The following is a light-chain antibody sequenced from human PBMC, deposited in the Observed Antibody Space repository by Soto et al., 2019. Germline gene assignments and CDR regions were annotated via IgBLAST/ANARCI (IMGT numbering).Light chain of an antibody. CDR2: GAY. Sequence: PRERATLSCRASQSVTSRYLAWYQQKPGQAPRLLIYGAYTRATGIQDRFSGSGSGTDFTLTIRRLEPEDFATYYCKQYVGSLYTFGQGTKVDIK. V-gene: IGKV3-20*01. CDR3: KQYVGSLYT. J-gene: IGKJ2*01. CDR1: QSVTSRY.